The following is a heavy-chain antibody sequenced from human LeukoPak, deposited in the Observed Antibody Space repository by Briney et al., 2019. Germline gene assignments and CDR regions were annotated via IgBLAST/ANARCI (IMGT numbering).Heavy chain of an antibody. D-gene: IGHD5-12*01. J-gene: IGHJ3*02. Sequence: PGGSLRLSCAASGFTFSNYAMSWVRQAPGKGLEWVSGISGGGGSTYYADSVKGRFTISRDNSKNTLYLQMNSLRAEDTAAYYCAKFKSGYDGSDAFDIWGQGTMVTVSS. V-gene: IGHV3-23*01. CDR3: AKFKSGYDGSDAFDI. CDR1: GFTFSNYA. CDR2: ISGGGGST.